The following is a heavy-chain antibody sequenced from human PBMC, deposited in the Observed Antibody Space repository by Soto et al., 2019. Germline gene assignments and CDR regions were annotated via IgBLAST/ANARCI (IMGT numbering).Heavy chain of an antibody. V-gene: IGHV1-2*04. CDR1: GYSFTDYH. D-gene: IGHD2-8*01. CDR2: INPKSGGT. CDR3: ARGDSTDCSNGVCSFFYNHDMDV. Sequence: SSVKVSCKASGYSFTDYHIHWVRQAPGQGLEWLGRINPKSGGTSTAQKFQGWVTMTTDTSISTASMELTRLTSDDTAIYYCARGDSTDCSNGVCSFFYNHDMDVWGQGTTVSVSS. J-gene: IGHJ6*02.